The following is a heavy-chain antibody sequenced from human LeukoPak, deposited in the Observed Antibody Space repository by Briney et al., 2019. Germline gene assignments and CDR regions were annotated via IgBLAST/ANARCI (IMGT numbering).Heavy chain of an antibody. CDR2: ISGSSSYI. CDR1: GFTFSSYS. D-gene: IGHD3-3*01. V-gene: IGHV3-21*01. J-gene: IGHJ6*03. Sequence: GGSLRLSCAASGFTFSSYSMNWVRQAPGKGLEWVSCISGSSSYIYSADSVKGRFTISRDNAKNSLYLQMNSLRAEDTAVYYCARDGANDFWTNYYYYYMDVWGKGTTVTVSS. CDR3: ARDGANDFWTNYYYYYMDV.